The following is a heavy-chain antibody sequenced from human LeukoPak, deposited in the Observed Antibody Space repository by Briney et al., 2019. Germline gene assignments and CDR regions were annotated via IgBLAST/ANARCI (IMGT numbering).Heavy chain of an antibody. CDR1: GFAFSTFI. Sequence: GGSLRLSCAASGFAFSTFIMSWVRQAPGKGLEWVSYISNSGRSINYADSVKGRFTISRDNAKNSLYLQMNSLRAEDTAVYYCATERTGSRCWYYFDYWGQGTLVTVSS. CDR3: ATERTGSRCWYYFDY. CDR2: ISNSGRSI. J-gene: IGHJ4*02. D-gene: IGHD6-13*01. V-gene: IGHV3-48*01.